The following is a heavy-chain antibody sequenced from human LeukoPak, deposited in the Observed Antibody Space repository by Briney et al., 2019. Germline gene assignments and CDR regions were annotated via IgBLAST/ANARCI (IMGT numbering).Heavy chain of an antibody. CDR1: GGSISSGGYY. Sequence: SETLSLTYTVSGGSISSGGYYWSWIRQHPGKGLGWIGYIYYSGSTYYNPSLKSRVTISVDTSKNQFSLKLSSVTAADTAVYYCARSDGPGYFDYWGQGTLVTVSS. CDR2: IYYSGST. V-gene: IGHV4-31*03. CDR3: ARSDGPGYFDY. J-gene: IGHJ4*02. D-gene: IGHD5-24*01.